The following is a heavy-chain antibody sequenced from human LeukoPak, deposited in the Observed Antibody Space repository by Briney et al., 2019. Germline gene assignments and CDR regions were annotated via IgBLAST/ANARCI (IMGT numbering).Heavy chain of an antibody. CDR3: VRESDVWSGPGIGRPLDV. CDR2: INYDGSQK. Sequence: GGSLRLSCAASGFVFKNYWMSWVRQAPGKGLEWLANINYDGSQKYHVDSVKGRFTISRDNAKNSVSLQMDGLRAEDTAVYHCVRESDVWSGPGIGRPLDVWGKGTTVTVSS. D-gene: IGHD3-3*01. J-gene: IGHJ6*04. V-gene: IGHV3-7*01. CDR1: GFVFKNYW.